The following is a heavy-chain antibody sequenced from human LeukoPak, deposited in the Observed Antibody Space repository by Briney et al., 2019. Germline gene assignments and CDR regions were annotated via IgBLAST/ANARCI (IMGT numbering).Heavy chain of an antibody. V-gene: IGHV1-69*06. CDR2: IIPIFGTA. J-gene: IGHJ4*02. D-gene: IGHD6-13*01. Sequence: EASVKVSCKASGGTFSSYAISWVRQAPGQGLEWMGGIIPIFGTANYAQKFQGRDTITADKSTSTAYMELSSLRSEDTAVYYCASGSSSWSRWGQGTLVTVSP. CDR1: GGTFSSYA. CDR3: ASGSSSWSR.